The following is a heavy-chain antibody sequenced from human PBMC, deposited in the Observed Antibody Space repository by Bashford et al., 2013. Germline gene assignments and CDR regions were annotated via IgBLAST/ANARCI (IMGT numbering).Heavy chain of an antibody. CDR1: GSTFTTYA. Sequence: ASVKVSCKASGSTFTTYAIHWVRQAPGQRLEWMGRINVGNGNTKYSQKFQGRVTITRDTSASTAYMELSSLGSEDTAMYYCARHYCGSSSCLYSFDYWGQGTLVTVSS. V-gene: IGHV1-3*01. CDR3: ARHYCGSSSCLYSFDY. CDR2: INVGNGNT. J-gene: IGHJ4*02. D-gene: IGHD2-2*01.